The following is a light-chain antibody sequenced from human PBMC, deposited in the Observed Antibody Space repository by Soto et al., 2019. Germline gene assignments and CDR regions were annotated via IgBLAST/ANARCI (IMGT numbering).Light chain of an antibody. CDR2: DTS. CDR3: LLSYIGARV. CDR1: TGAVTSGHY. J-gene: IGLJ3*02. Sequence: QAVVTQEPSLTVSPGGTVTLTCASSTGAVTSGHYPYWFQQKPGQAPRTLIYDTSNKHSWTPSRFSGSLLGGKAALTLWGAEPEDEAEYYCLLSYIGARVFGGGTKVTVL. V-gene: IGLV7-46*01.